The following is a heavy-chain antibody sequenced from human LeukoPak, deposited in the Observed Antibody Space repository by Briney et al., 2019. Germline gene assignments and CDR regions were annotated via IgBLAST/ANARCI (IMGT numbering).Heavy chain of an antibody. D-gene: IGHD3-10*01. V-gene: IGHV3-15*01. CDR2: VKSRSAGETT. J-gene: IGHJ4*02. CDR3: TLIQGWGSGSYYRDF. CDR1: GFSISNDW. Sequence: GGSLRLSCAASGFSISNDWMSWVRQAPGKGLEWVARVKSRSAGETTDYAAPVKGRFTISGDDSKNTLYLQMNSLKTEDTAVYYCTLIQGWGSGSYYRDFWGQGTLVTVSS.